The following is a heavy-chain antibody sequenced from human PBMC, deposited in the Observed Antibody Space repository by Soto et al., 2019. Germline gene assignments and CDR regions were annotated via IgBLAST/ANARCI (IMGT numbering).Heavy chain of an antibody. CDR3: ARERVYSYDSSGLDAFDI. Sequence: AASVKVSCKASGYTFTSYGISWVRQAPGQGLEWMGWISAYNGNTNYAQKLQGRVTMTTDTSTSTAYMELRSLRSDDTAVYYCARERVYSYDSSGLDAFDIWGQGTMVTV. CDR2: ISAYNGNT. CDR1: GYTFTSYG. V-gene: IGHV1-18*04. J-gene: IGHJ3*02. D-gene: IGHD3-22*01.